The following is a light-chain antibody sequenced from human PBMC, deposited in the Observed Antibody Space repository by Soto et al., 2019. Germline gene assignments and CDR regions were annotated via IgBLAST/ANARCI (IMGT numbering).Light chain of an antibody. CDR2: TSG. V-gene: IGKV1-39*01. J-gene: IGKJ2*01. Sequence: IQMTQSPSSLSASVGDRVTITCRASQRLTTYLNWYQQKPGEAPKLLISTSGTLQRGVPSRFSGSGSWTDFKLTNTALRPEYFATYFCQQTYSTPYTFGQGTKLEIK. CDR3: QQTYSTPYT. CDR1: QRLTTY.